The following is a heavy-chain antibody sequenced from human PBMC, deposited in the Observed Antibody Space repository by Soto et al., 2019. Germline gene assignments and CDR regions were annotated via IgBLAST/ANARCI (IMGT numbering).Heavy chain of an antibody. CDR3: ARDNIVVVVAANHWFDP. J-gene: IGHJ5*02. CDR2: IYHSGST. CDR1: GGSISSSNW. Sequence: LPETLSLTCAVSGGSISSSNWWSWVRQPPGKGLEWIGEIYHSGSTNYNPSLKSRVTISVDKSKNQFSLKLSSVTAADTAVYYCARDNIVVVVAANHWFDPWGQGTLVTVSS. D-gene: IGHD2-15*01. V-gene: IGHV4-4*03.